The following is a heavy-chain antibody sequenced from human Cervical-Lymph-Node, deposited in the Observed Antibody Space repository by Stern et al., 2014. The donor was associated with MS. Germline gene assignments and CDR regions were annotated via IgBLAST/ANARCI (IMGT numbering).Heavy chain of an antibody. V-gene: IGHV3-73*01. CDR3: TSFSYY. CDR1: GFTFSDSV. CDR2: IRGKTKNYAT. D-gene: IGHD3-10*01. J-gene: IGHJ4*02. Sequence: VQLVQSGGGLVQPGGSLKLSCAASGFTFSDSVMHWVRQASGKGLEWVGRIRGKTKNYATAYAASVKGRFTISRDDSENTTYLQMSGLKTEDTALYYCTSFSYYWGQGTRVTVSS.